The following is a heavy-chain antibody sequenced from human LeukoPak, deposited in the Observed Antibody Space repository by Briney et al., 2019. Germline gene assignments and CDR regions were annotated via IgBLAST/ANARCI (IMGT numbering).Heavy chain of an antibody. CDR2: INHSGST. D-gene: IGHD3-22*01. CDR3: AKSNGYGLIDI. CDR1: GGSFSDYY. Sequence: PSETLSLTCAVYGGSFSDYYWSWIRQPPGKGLEWIGEINHSGSTDYNPSLKSRVTISLDTSKNQFSLKLTSVTAADTAVYYCAKSNGYGLIDIWGQGTMVTVSS. J-gene: IGHJ3*02. V-gene: IGHV4-34*01.